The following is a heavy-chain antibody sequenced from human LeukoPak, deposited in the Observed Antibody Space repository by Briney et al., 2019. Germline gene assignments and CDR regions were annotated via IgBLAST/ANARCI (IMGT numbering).Heavy chain of an antibody. J-gene: IGHJ6*02. CDR1: GFTFSSYS. CDR3: ARRLAAAARSGIYYYGLDV. CDR2: ISGSSSYI. V-gene: IGHV3-21*01. Sequence: GGSLRLPCAASGFTFSSYSMNWVRQAPGKGLEWVSSISGSSSYIYYADSVRGRFTISRDNAKNSLYLQMNSLRAEDTAVYYCARRLAAAARSGIYYYGLDVWGQGTTVTVSS. D-gene: IGHD6-13*01.